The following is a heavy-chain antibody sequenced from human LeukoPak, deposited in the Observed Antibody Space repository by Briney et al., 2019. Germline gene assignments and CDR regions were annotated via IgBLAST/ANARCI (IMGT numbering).Heavy chain of an antibody. CDR3: ARGPSGYHNT. J-gene: IGHJ4*02. Sequence: PGGSLRLSCAASGFTFSSYGMHWVRQAPGKGLEWVAVISDDGSNKYYEDSVKGRFTISRDNSKNTLYLQMNSLRAEDTAVYYCARGPSGYHNTGGQGTLVTVSS. CDR1: GFTFSSYG. CDR2: ISDDGSNK. D-gene: IGHD5-12*01. V-gene: IGHV3-30*03.